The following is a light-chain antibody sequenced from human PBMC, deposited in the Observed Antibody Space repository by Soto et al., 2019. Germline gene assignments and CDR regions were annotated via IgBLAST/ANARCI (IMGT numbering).Light chain of an antibody. J-gene: IGKJ4*01. V-gene: IGKV1-27*01. CDR1: QAISSY. Sequence: IQLTQSPSSLSASVGDRVTITCRASQAISSYLAWYQQKPGKVPELLIYSASTLQSGVPSRFSGSGSGTDFTLTISRLQPEDVATYYCQKYNSAPLTFGGGTKVDIK. CDR3: QKYNSAPLT. CDR2: SAS.